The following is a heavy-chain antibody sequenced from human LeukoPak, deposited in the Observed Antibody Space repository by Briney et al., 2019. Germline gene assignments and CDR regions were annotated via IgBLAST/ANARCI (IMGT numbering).Heavy chain of an antibody. V-gene: IGHV3-23*01. CDR3: AKEWGSHGYPLFDY. CDR2: IDGSGGST. Sequence: GSLRLSCAASGFTFSSYAMSWVRQAPGKGLEWVSGIDGSGGSTYYADSVRGRFTISRDNSKNTVYLQMNSLRAEDTAVYYCAKEWGSHGYPLFDYWGQGTLVTVSS. J-gene: IGHJ4*02. CDR1: GFTFSSYA. D-gene: IGHD5-18*01.